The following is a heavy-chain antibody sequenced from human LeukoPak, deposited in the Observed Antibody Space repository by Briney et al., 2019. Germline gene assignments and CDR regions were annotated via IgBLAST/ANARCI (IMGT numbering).Heavy chain of an antibody. J-gene: IGHJ4*02. Sequence: GASVKVSCKASGGTFSSYAISWVRQAPGQGLEWMGGIIPIFGTANYAQKFQGRVTITTDESTSTAYMELSSLRSEDTAVHYCARGGQLGDDYWGQGTLVTVSS. CDR2: IIPIFGTA. V-gene: IGHV1-69*05. D-gene: IGHD6-6*01. CDR1: GGTFSSYA. CDR3: ARGGQLGDDY.